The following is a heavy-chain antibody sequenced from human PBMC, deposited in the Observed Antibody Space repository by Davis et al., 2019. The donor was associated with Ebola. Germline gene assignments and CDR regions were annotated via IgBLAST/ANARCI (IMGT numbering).Heavy chain of an antibody. D-gene: IGHD6-13*01. Sequence: PGGSLRLSCTVSGGSISSYYWSWIRQPPGKGLEWIGYIYYSGSTNYNPSLKSRVTISVDTSKNQFSLKLSSVTAADTAVYYCARTIRFGYSSSWPNWFDPWGQGTLVTVSS. J-gene: IGHJ5*02. CDR1: GGSISSYY. CDR2: IYYSGST. CDR3: ARTIRFGYSSSWPNWFDP. V-gene: IGHV4-59*08.